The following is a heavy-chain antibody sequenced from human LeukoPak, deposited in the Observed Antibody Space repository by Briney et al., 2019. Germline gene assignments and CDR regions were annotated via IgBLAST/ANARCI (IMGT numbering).Heavy chain of an antibody. Sequence: SETLSLTRTVSGGSLSGYYWSWIRQPPGKGLEGIGYIYTSGSTNYNPSLKSRDTISVDTSKNQFSLKLSSVTAADTAVYYCARTRDGGMKNWGQGTLVTVSS. CDR2: IYTSGST. V-gene: IGHV4-4*09. CDR1: GGSLSGYY. D-gene: IGHD4-23*01. CDR3: ARTRDGGMKN. J-gene: IGHJ4*02.